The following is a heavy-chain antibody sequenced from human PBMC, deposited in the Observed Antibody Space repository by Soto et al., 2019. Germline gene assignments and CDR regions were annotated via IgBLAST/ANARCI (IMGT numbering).Heavy chain of an antibody. CDR2: INHSGST. V-gene: IGHV4-34*01. D-gene: IGHD3-22*01. CDR1: GGSFSGYY. Sequence: SETLSLTCAVYGGSFSGYYWSWIRQPPGKGLEWIGEINHSGSTNYNPSLKSRVTISVDTSKNQFSLKLSSVTAADTAVYYCARRRAEYYYDSSGYINWFDPWGQGTLVTVSS. CDR3: ARRRAEYYYDSSGYINWFDP. J-gene: IGHJ5*02.